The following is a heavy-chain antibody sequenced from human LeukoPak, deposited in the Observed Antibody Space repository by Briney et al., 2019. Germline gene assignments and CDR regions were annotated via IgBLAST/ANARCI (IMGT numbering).Heavy chain of an antibody. CDR1: GFTFSSYS. J-gene: IGHJ4*02. Sequence: PGGSLRLSCTASGFTFSSYSMNWVRQAPGKGLEWVSYISTGSSTIYYADSVKGRFTISRDNAKNSLYLQMYSLRAEDTAVYYCARYCTSISCYENADYWGQGTLVTVSS. V-gene: IGHV3-48*01. CDR3: ARYCTSISCYENADY. CDR2: ISTGSSTI. D-gene: IGHD2-2*01.